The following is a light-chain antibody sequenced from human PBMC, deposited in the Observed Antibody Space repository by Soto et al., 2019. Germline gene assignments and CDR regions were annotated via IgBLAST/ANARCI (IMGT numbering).Light chain of an antibody. J-gene: IGKJ4*01. V-gene: IGKV3D-15*01. CDR2: GSS. Sequence: IVMTQSPATLSVSPGEGVTLSCRASENVGTNLAWYQQKPGQAPRLLMYGSSTRATGIPATFSGSGSGTEFTLTISSLQSKESAVYYCQQYNNWGLSFGGGTKVEIK. CDR3: QQYNNWGLS. CDR1: ENVGTN.